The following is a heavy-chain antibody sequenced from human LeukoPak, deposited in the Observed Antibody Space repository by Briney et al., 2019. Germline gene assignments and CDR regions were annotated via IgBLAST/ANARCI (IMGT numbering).Heavy chain of an antibody. CDR1: GFTFGDHT. CDR2: IRSEAYGGTI. J-gene: IGHJ4*02. Sequence: PGGSLRLSCTASGFTFGDHTMNWVRQAPGKGLEWVGFIRSEAYGGTIQYAPSVKGRFSISRDDSKSIAYLHMNSLKAEDTAVYFCTRDLGDHCGHTSCYDAFVDYWGQGTLVTVSS. D-gene: IGHD2-2*01. CDR3: TRDLGDHCGHTSCYDAFVDY. V-gene: IGHV3-49*04.